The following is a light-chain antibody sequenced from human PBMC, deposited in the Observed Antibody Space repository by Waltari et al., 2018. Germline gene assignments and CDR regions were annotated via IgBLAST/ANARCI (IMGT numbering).Light chain of an antibody. V-gene: IGLV2-23*02. CDR1: IRDIGLFKV. CDR3: CSFTSSSTYV. Sequence: QSALTQPASVSASPGQSITVSCSGSIRDIGLFKVVSWFQQYPGKPPRLIIYEVNKRPPGFSDRFSATKSGNVASLTISGLQADDEADYYCCSFTSSSTYVFGSGTTVTVL. CDR2: EVN. J-gene: IGLJ1*01.